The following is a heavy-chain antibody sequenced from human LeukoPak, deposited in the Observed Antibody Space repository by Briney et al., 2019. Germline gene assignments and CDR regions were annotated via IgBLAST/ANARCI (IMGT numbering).Heavy chain of an antibody. CDR2: ISSSGSTI. D-gene: IGHD3-3*01. J-gene: IGHJ4*02. CDR3: ARDNQRITIFGVVTPYFEY. Sequence: PGGSLRPSCAASGFTFSSYEMNWVRQAPGKGLEWVSYISSSGSTIYYADSVKGRFTISRDNAKNSLYLQMNSLRAEDTAVYYCARDNQRITIFGVVTPYFEYWGQGTLVTVSS. CDR1: GFTFSSYE. V-gene: IGHV3-48*03.